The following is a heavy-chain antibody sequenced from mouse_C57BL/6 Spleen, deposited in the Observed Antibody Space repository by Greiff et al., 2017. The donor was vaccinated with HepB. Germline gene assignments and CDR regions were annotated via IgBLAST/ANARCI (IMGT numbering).Heavy chain of an antibody. Sequence: EVQLQQSGAELVRPGASVKLSCTASGFNIKDDYMHWVKQRPEQGLEWIGWIDPENGDTEYASKFHGKATITADTSSNTAYLQLSSRTSEDTAVYYCTTSYSNPFAYWGQGTLVTFSA. J-gene: IGHJ3*01. V-gene: IGHV14-4*01. CDR1: GFNIKDDY. CDR3: TTSYSNPFAY. D-gene: IGHD2-5*01. CDR2: IDPENGDT.